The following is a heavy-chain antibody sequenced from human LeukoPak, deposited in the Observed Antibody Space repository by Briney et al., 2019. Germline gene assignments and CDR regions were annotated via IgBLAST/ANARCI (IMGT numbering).Heavy chain of an antibody. V-gene: IGHV4-34*01. D-gene: IGHD2-2*02. J-gene: IGHJ6*03. CDR3: ARRLGYCSSTSCYTSYYYYYYMDV. CDR2: INHSGST. Sequence: PLETLSLTCAVYGGSFSGYYWSWIRQPPGKGLEWIGEINHSGSTNYNPSLKSRITISVDTSKNQFSLKLSSVTAADTAVYYCARRLGYCSSTSCYTSYYYYYYMDVWGKGTTVTVSS. CDR1: GGSFSGYY.